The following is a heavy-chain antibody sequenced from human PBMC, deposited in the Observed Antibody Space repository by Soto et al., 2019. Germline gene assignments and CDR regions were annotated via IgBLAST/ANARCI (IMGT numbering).Heavy chain of an antibody. V-gene: IGHV3-23*01. CDR3: AKDRQFRSYYESAGHYNY. CDR2: ISGRGGVT. D-gene: IGHD3-22*01. CDR1: GFTFRNQD. Sequence: EVQLLESGGGLVQPGGSLRLTCVGSGFTFRNQDMRWVRQAPGKGLEWVSGISGRGGVTYYADSVKGRFTIARDNSKHTLYLQMNNQRANDTAVYYCAKDRQFRSYYESAGHYNYWGQGTLVTVSS. J-gene: IGHJ4*02.